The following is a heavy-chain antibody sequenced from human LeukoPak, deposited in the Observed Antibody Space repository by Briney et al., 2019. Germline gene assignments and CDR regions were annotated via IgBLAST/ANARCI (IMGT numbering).Heavy chain of an antibody. V-gene: IGHV4-4*07. D-gene: IGHD3-10*01. CDR1: GGSFTTYY. CDR2: IDSSGTT. J-gene: IGHJ4*02. Sequence: SETLSLTCTVSGGSFTTYYWSWIRQPAGRGLEWTGHIDSSGTTNYNPSLKSRVTMSTDPSKNQFSLKLSSVTAADTAVYYCARRLTMVRGACFDYWGQGTLVTVSS. CDR3: ARRLTMVRGACFDY.